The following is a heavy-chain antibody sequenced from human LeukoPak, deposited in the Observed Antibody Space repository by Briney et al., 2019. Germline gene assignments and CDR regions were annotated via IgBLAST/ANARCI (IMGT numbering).Heavy chain of an antibody. CDR2: MNPNSGNT. CDR3: ARSPAFYGDYSRVGRDWFDP. J-gene: IGHJ5*02. D-gene: IGHD4-17*01. CDR1: GYTFTSYD. Sequence: GASVKVSCKASGYTFTSYDINWVRQATGQGLEWMGWMNPNSGNTGYAQKFQGRVTMTRNTSISTAYMELSSLRSEDTAVYYCARSPAFYGDYSRVGRDWFDPWGQGTLVTVSS. V-gene: IGHV1-8*01.